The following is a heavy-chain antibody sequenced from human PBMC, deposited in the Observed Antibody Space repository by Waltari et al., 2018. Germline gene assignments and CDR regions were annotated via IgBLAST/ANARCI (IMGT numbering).Heavy chain of an antibody. CDR2: ISSSSSYI. CDR1: GFTFSSYS. CDR3: ARGLLGIQNAFDI. V-gene: IGHV3-21*01. D-gene: IGHD5-18*01. J-gene: IGHJ3*02. Sequence: EVQLVESGGGLVKPGGSLRLSCAASGFTFSSYSMNWVRQAPGKGLEWVSSISSSSSYIYYADSVKGRFTISRDNAKNSLYLQMNSLRAEDTAVYYCARGLLGIQNAFDIWGQGTMVTVSS.